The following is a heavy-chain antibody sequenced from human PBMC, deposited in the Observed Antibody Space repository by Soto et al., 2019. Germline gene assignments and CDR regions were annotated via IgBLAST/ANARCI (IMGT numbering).Heavy chain of an antibody. CDR3: ARERGRYCSGGSCYSGWYYYYYGMDV. Sequence: QPGGSLRLSCAASGFTVSSNYMSWVRQAPGKGLEWVSVIYSGGSTYYADSVKGRFTISRDNSKNTLYLQMNSLRAEDTAVYYCARERGRYCSGGSCYSGWYYYYYGMDVWGQGTTVTVSS. CDR1: GFTVSSNY. D-gene: IGHD2-15*01. J-gene: IGHJ6*02. V-gene: IGHV3-53*01. CDR2: IYSGGST.